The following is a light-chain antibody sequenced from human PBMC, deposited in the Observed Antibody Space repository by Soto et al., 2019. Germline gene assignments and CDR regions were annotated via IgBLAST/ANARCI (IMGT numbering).Light chain of an antibody. CDR3: QQSYTTPRT. CDR2: AAS. Sequence: DIQMTQSPSSLSASVGDRLTITCRASQSISGYLNWYQQKPGEAPKLLIYAASTLQSGVPSRFSGSGSGTDFTLTISSLQPEDFATYHCQQSYTTPRTFGQGTKVDIK. J-gene: IGKJ2*01. V-gene: IGKV1-39*01. CDR1: QSISGY.